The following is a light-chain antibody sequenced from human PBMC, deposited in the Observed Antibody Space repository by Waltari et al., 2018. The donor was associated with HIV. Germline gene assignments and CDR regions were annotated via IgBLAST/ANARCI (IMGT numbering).Light chain of an antibody. Sequence: DIQLTQSPSSLSASVGDRVTITCRASQDVSNYLAWFQQKPGETPKSLIYAASSLQSGVPSKFSGSGSGTHFALTISSLQPEDCATYYCQQYRAYPLTFGGGTNVE. J-gene: IGKJ4*01. CDR2: AAS. CDR1: QDVSNY. V-gene: IGKV1-16*02. CDR3: QQYRAYPLT.